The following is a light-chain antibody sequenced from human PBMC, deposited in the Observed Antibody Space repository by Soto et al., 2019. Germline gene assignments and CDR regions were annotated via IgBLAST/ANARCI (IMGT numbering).Light chain of an antibody. V-gene: IGLV2-11*01. CDR1: SSDVGGYNF. CDR2: DVS. Sequence: QSALTQPRSVSGSPGQSVTISSTGTSSDVGGYNFVSWYQQHPGKAPKLMIYDVSKRPSGVPDRFSGSKSGNTASLTISGLQAEDEADYYCCSYAGSYTWVFSGGTKVTVL. J-gene: IGLJ3*02. CDR3: CSYAGSYTWV.